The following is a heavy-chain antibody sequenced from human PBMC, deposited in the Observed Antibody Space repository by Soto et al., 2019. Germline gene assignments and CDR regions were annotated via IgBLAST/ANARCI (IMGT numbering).Heavy chain of an antibody. J-gene: IGHJ3*02. CDR2: ISGSGGST. CDR3: AKDNGYYYDSSGYYFDDAFDI. D-gene: IGHD3-22*01. Sequence: GGSLRFSCAASGFTFSSYAMSWVRQAPGKGLEWVSAISGSGGSTYYADSVKGRFTISRDNSKNTLYLQMNSLRAEDTAVYYCAKDNGYYYDSSGYYFDDAFDIWGQGTMVTVSS. V-gene: IGHV3-23*01. CDR1: GFTFSSYA.